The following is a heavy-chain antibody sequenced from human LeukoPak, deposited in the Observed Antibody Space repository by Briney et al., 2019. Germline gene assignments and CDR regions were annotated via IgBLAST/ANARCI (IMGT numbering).Heavy chain of an antibody. V-gene: IGHV4-34*01. J-gene: IGHJ6*03. CDR2: INHSGST. Sequence: PSETLSLTCAVYGGSFSGYYWSWIRQPPGKGLEWIGEINHSGSTNYNPSLKSRVTISVDTSKNQFSLKLSSVTAADTAVYYCGXVYYXGWYYYYYMDVWGKGTTVTVSS. CDR1: GGSFSGYY. D-gene: IGHD3-3*01. CDR3: GXVYYXGWYYYYYMDV.